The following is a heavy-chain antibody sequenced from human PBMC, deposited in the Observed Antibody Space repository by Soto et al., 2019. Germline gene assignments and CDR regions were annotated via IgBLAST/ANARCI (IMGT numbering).Heavy chain of an antibody. J-gene: IGHJ6*02. Sequence: SAVTVSYQASAGTFSSYSISWVRQAPGQGLEWMGGIIPIFGTANYAQKFQGKVTITADKSTSTAYMKLGSLRSEDTAVYYCAGEAIRYFDWLLSRNYYYYGMDVWGQGTTVTVSS. D-gene: IGHD3-9*01. CDR1: AGTFSSYS. CDR2: IIPIFGTA. V-gene: IGHV1-69*06. CDR3: AGEAIRYFDWLLSRNYYYYGMDV.